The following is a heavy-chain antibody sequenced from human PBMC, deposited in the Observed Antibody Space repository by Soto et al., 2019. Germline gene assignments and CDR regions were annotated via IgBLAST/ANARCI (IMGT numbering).Heavy chain of an antibody. Sequence: ASVKVSCKVSGYTLTELSMHWVRQAPGKGLEWMGGFDPEDGETIYAQKFQGRVTMTEDTSTDTAYMELSSLRSEDTAVYYCATAGGRRLGNYYYYCMDVWGQGTTVTVSS. D-gene: IGHD6-25*01. CDR1: GYTLTELS. V-gene: IGHV1-24*01. J-gene: IGHJ6*02. CDR2: FDPEDGET. CDR3: ATAGGRRLGNYYYYCMDV.